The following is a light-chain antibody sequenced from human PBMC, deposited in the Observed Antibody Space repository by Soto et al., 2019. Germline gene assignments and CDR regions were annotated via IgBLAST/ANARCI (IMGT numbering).Light chain of an antibody. CDR1: SSDVGGYNY. Sequence: QSALTQPPSASGSPGQSVTISCTGTSSDVGGYNYVSWYQQHPGKVPKLMIYEVSRRPSGVPDRFSGSKSGNTASLTDSGLQAEDEADYYCSSYAGSNSVVFGGGTKLTVL. CDR2: EVS. CDR3: SSYAGSNSVV. V-gene: IGLV2-8*01. J-gene: IGLJ2*01.